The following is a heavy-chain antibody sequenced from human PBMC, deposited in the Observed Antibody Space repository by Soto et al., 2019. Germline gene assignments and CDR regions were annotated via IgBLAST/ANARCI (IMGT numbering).Heavy chain of an antibody. Sequence: ASVKVSCKASGYTFTSYAMHWVRQAPGQRLEWMGWINAGNGNTKYSQKFQRRVTITRDTSASTAYMELSSLRSEDTAVYYCARVKAAAAPYYYYGMDVWGQGTTVTSP. V-gene: IGHV1-3*01. D-gene: IGHD6-13*01. CDR2: INAGNGNT. CDR1: GYTFTSYA. J-gene: IGHJ6*02. CDR3: ARVKAAAAPYYYYGMDV.